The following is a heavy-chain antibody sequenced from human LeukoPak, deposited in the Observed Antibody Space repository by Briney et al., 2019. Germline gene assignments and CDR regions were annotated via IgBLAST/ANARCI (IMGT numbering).Heavy chain of an antibody. V-gene: IGHV4-39*07. D-gene: IGHD3-10*01. CDR1: GGSISSSSYY. CDR3: ARDQFYGPYYFDY. J-gene: IGHJ4*02. CDR2: IYYSGST. Sequence: SSETLSLTCTVSGGSISSSSYYWGWIRQPPGKGLEWIGSIYYSGSTYYNPSLKSRVTISVDTSKNQFSLKLSSVTAADTAVYYCARDQFYGPYYFDYWGQGTLGTVSS.